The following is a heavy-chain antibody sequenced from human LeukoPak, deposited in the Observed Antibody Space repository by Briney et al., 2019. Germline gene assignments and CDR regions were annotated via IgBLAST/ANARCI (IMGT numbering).Heavy chain of an antibody. CDR3: AREVVVIDHYYYMDV. CDR1: GGSFSGYY. CDR2: INHSGST. J-gene: IGHJ6*03. Sequence: PSETLSLTCAVYGGSFSGYYWSWIRQPPGKGLEWIGEINHSGSTNYNPSLMSRVTMSVDTSKNQFSLKLSSVTAADAAVYYCAREVVVIDHYYYMDVWGKGTTVTVSS. V-gene: IGHV4-34*01. D-gene: IGHD2-21*01.